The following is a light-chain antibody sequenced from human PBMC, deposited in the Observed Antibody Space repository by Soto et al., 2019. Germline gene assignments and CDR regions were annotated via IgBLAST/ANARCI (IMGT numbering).Light chain of an antibody. CDR3: EQYNSYPLT. V-gene: IGKV1-5*03. Sequence: DIQMTQSPSTLSASVGDRVTITCRASQSISSWLAWYQQKPGKAPNLLIYKTSSFESGVPSRFSGSGSGTEFTLAINSLQPDDFATYYCEQYNSYPLTFGGGTKVEIK. CDR1: QSISSW. CDR2: KTS. J-gene: IGKJ4*01.